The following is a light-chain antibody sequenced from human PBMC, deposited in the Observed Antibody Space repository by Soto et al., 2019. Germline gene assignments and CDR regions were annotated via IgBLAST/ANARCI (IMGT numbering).Light chain of an antibody. CDR2: AAS. V-gene: IGKV1-39*01. Sequence: DIQMTQSPSSLSASVGDRVTITCRASQSISSYLNWYQQKPGKAPKLLIYAASSLQSGVPSRFSRSGAGTDFTLTISSLQPEDFATYYCQQSYSTPFTFGPGTKVDIK. J-gene: IGKJ3*01. CDR1: QSISSY. CDR3: QQSYSTPFT.